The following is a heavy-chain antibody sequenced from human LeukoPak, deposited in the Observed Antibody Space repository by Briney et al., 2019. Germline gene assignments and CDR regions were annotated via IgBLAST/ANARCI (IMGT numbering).Heavy chain of an antibody. CDR1: GFTYNNYA. D-gene: IGHD1-26*01. J-gene: IGHJ4*02. V-gene: IGHV3-23*01. CDR3: VRDLGGRSGH. Sequence: GGSLRLSCAASGFTYNNYAMSWVRQAPGKGLEWLSTISSNGGSTYYADSVRGRSTIFRDNAKNTLYLQMNSLRAEDTAVYYCVRDLGGRSGHWGQGTLVTVSS. CDR2: ISSNGGST.